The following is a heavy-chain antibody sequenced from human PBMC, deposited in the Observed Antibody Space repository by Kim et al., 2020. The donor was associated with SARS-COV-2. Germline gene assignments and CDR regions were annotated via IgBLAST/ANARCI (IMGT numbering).Heavy chain of an antibody. V-gene: IGHV4-59*13. CDR3: ARGVGRVGAFDI. Sequence: SETLSLTCTVSGGSISSYYWSWIRQPPGKGLEWIGYIYYSGSTNYNPSLKSRVTISVDTSKNQFSLKLSSVTAADTAVYYCARGVGRVGAFDIWGQGTMV. D-gene: IGHD1-26*01. CDR1: GGSISSYY. CDR2: IYYSGST. J-gene: IGHJ3*02.